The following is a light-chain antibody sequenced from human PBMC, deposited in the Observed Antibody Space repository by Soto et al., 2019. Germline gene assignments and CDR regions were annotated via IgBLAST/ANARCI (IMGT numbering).Light chain of an antibody. CDR3: AAWDDSLV. Sequence: QSVLTQPPSASGTPGQRVTISCSGSSSNIGSNTVNWYQQLPGTAPKLLIYSNNQRPSGVPDRFSGSKSGTSASLAISGLQSEHEADYYCAAWDDSLVFGGGTKLTVL. CDR1: SSNIGSNT. V-gene: IGLV1-44*01. CDR2: SNN. J-gene: IGLJ2*01.